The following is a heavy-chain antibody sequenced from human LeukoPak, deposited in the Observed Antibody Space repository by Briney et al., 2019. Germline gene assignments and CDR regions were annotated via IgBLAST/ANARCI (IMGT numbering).Heavy chain of an antibody. V-gene: IGHV4-39*01. CDR2: INHSGST. Sequence: TSETLSLTCTVSGASVSGSGYYWSWIRQPPGKGLEWIGEINHSGSTNYNPSLKSRVTISVDTSKNQFSLKLSSVTAADTAVYYCARHEGWLRRGYFDYWGQGTLVTVSS. D-gene: IGHD5-12*01. CDR1: GASVSGSGYY. CDR3: ARHEGWLRRGYFDY. J-gene: IGHJ4*02.